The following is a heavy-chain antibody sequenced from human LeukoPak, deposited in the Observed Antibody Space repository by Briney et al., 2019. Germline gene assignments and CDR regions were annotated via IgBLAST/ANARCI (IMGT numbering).Heavy chain of an antibody. V-gene: IGHV3-9*03. J-gene: IGHJ4*02. Sequence: GRSLRLSCAASGFTFDDYAMHWVRQAPGKGLEWVSGISWSSGSIGYADSVKGRFTISRDNAKNSLYLQMNSLRAEDMALYYCAKGGVRYYYGSGSSVDYWGQGTLVTVSS. CDR2: ISWSSGSI. CDR1: GFTFDDYA. CDR3: AKGGVRYYYGSGSSVDY. D-gene: IGHD3-10*01.